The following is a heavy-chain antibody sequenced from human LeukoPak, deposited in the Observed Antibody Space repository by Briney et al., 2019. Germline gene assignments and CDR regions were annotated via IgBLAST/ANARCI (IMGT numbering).Heavy chain of an antibody. CDR1: GGSISSGGYY. V-gene: IGHV4-30-2*01. CDR3: ARLPLMTTVTPPGWFDP. D-gene: IGHD4-11*01. Sequence: SETLSLTCTVSGGSISSGGYYWSWIRQPPGKGLERIGYIYHSGSTYYNPSLKSRVTISVDRSKNQFSLKLSSVTAADTAVYYCARLPLMTTVTPPGWFDPWGRGTLVTVSS. CDR2: IYHSGST. J-gene: IGHJ5*02.